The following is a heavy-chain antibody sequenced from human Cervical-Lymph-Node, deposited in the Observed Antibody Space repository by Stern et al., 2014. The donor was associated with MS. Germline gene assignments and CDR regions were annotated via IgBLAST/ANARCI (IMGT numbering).Heavy chain of an antibody. CDR1: GYTFTSYS. V-gene: IGHV1-3*01. CDR3: ARMAHDDSGYYRTFFDY. Sequence: VQLVESGAELKKPGASVKVSCKAVGYTFTSYSIHWVRQAPGQRLEWMGWINPGKGDTKYSQEFQARVTITRDAPTSTVYMELNSLTSEDTAIYYCARMAHDDSGYYRTFFDYWGQGTLVTVSS. J-gene: IGHJ4*02. CDR2: INPGKGDT. D-gene: IGHD3-22*01.